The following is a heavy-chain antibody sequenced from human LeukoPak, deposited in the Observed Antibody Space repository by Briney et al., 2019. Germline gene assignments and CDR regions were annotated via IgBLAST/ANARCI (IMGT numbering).Heavy chain of an antibody. CDR3: VKAYSSNWGHFDY. CDR2: ISSNGGST. D-gene: IGHD6-13*01. Sequence: GGSLRLSCSASGFTSSLYAMQWVRQAPGKGLEYVSAISSNGGSTYYADSVKGRFTISRDNSKNTLYFQMSSLRTEDTAVYYCVKAYSSNWGHFDYWGQGTLVTVSS. J-gene: IGHJ4*02. CDR1: GFTSSLYA. V-gene: IGHV3-64D*06.